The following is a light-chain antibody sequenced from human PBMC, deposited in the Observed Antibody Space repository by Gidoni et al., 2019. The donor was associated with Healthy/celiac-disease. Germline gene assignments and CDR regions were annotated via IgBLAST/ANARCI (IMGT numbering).Light chain of an antibody. CDR3: QQLNSYPLFT. Sequence: DIQLTQSPSFLFASVGDRVTITCRASQGISSYLAWYQQKPGKAPKLLIYAASTLQSGVPSRFSGSGSGTEFTLTISSLQPEDFATYYCQQLNSYPLFTFGPGTKVDIK. CDR1: QGISSY. J-gene: IGKJ3*01. CDR2: AAS. V-gene: IGKV1-9*01.